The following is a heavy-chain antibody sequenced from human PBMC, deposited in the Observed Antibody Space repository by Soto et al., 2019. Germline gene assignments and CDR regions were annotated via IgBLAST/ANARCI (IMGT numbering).Heavy chain of an antibody. CDR3: ARVRSSSSLRYSG. V-gene: IGHV1-2*02. CDR1: GYTFTGYY. Sequence: QVHLVQSGAEVKKPGASVKVSCKASGYTFTGYYMHWVRQAPGQGLEWLGWINSNNGGTTYAQKFQGRVTMTRDTSISTAYMELSRLKSDDTAVYYCARVRSSSSLRYSGWGQGTLVTVSS. D-gene: IGHD6-6*01. J-gene: IGHJ4*02. CDR2: INSNNGGT.